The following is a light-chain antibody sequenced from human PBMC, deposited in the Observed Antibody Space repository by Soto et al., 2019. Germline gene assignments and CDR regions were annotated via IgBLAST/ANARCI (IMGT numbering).Light chain of an antibody. V-gene: IGKV1-5*01. CDR2: LAS. CDR3: QQYNSYPYT. Sequence: IPMTQSPSALSASVGDRVTITCRAGQSVSGWLAWYQQRPGKAPKLLVYLASRLESGVPSRFSGSGSGTQFTLTINDLQPDDFATYYCQQYNSYPYTFGQGTKVEIK. J-gene: IGKJ2*01. CDR1: QSVSGW.